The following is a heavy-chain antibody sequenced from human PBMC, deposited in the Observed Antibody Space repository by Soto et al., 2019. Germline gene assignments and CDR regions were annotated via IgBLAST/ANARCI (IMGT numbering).Heavy chain of an antibody. CDR1: GFTFSSYG. CDR2: IWYDGSNK. D-gene: IGHD3-3*01. Sequence: GGSLRLSCAASGFTFSSYGMHWVRQAPGKGLEWVAVIWYDGSNKYYADSVKGRFTISRDNSKNTLYLQMNSLRAEDTAVYYCARAGRFLEWLPLDAFDIWGQGTMVTVSS. CDR3: ARAGRFLEWLPLDAFDI. J-gene: IGHJ3*02. V-gene: IGHV3-33*01.